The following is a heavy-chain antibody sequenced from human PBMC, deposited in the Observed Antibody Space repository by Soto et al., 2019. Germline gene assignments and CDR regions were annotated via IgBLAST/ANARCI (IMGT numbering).Heavy chain of an antibody. D-gene: IGHD6-19*01. Sequence: QVQLQQWGAGLLKPSETLSLTCAIYGGSFSNYYWNWIRQPPGKGLEWMGKINHNGSTNYSPSLNSRLTISVDTSKNLFSLKLISVTAAVTAVNFCGRGRGYSNAWGTYYSGMYVWGQGTTVTVSS. V-gene: IGHV4-34*01. J-gene: IGHJ6*02. CDR3: GRGRGYSNAWGTYYSGMYV. CDR1: GGSFSNYY. CDR2: INHNGST.